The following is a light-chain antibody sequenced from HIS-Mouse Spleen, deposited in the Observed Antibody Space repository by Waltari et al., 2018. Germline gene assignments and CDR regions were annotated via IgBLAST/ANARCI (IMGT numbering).Light chain of an antibody. CDR2: GAS. J-gene: IGKJ5*01. CDR3: QQYGSSST. V-gene: IGKV3-20*01. CDR1: QSVRSSH. Sequence: EIVLTQSPGTLSLSPGERATLSCRASQSVRSSHLAWYQQKPGQAPRLLIYGASSRATGIPDRFSGSGSGTDFTLTISRLEPEDFAVYYCQQYGSSSTFGQGTRLEIK.